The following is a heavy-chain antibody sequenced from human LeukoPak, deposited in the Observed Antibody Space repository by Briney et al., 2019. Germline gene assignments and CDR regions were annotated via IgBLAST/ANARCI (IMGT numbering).Heavy chain of an antibody. CDR1: GFTFSSYA. J-gene: IGHJ4*02. Sequence: GGSLRLSCAASGFTFSSYAMHWVRQAPGKGLEWVAVISYDGSNKYYADSVKGRFTISRDNSKNTLYLQMSSLRAEDTAVYYCARVPSDIVATIGDYFDYWGQGTLVTVSS. CDR2: ISYDGSNK. D-gene: IGHD5-12*01. V-gene: IGHV3-30*04. CDR3: ARVPSDIVATIGDYFDY.